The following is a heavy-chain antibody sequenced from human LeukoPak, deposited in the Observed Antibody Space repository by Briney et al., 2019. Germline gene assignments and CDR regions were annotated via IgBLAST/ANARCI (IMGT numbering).Heavy chain of an antibody. V-gene: IGHV3-33*06. CDR3: AKGGYSYGYSLDY. Sequence: GRSLRLSCAASGFTFSSYGMHWVRQAPGKGLEWVAAIWYDGSNKYYADSVKGRFTISGDNSKNTLYLQMNSLRAEDTAVYYCAKGGYSYGYSLDYWGQGTLVTVSS. D-gene: IGHD5-18*01. CDR1: GFTFSSYG. CDR2: IWYDGSNK. J-gene: IGHJ4*02.